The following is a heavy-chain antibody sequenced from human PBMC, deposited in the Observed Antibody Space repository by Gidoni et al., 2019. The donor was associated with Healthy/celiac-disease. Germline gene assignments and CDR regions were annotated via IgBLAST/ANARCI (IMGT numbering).Heavy chain of an antibody. CDR3: ARVADYGMDV. Sequence: EVQLVASGGGLVQPGGSLRLSCAASGFTFSDHYIDWVRQAPGKGLEWVGRTRNTANSYPTQYAASVKGRFTISRDNSKNSLYLQMNSMKTEDTAVYYCARVADYGMDVWGQGTTVTVSS. CDR1: GFTFSDHY. CDR2: TRNTANSYPT. V-gene: IGHV3-72*01. J-gene: IGHJ6*02.